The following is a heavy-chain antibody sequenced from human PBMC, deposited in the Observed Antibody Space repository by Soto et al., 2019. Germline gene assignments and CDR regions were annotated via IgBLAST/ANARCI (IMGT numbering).Heavy chain of an antibody. J-gene: IGHJ6*02. CDR1: GFTFSSYG. CDR3: VKDRRTKAYGMDV. V-gene: IGHV3-30*18. Sequence: QVQLVESGGGVVQPGRSLRLSCAASGFTFSSYGVHWVRQAPSRGLEWVAVISDDGTRKHYGDSVKGRFTISRDNSQNTLYLQMNSLRAEDTAVYYCVKDRRTKAYGMDVWGQGTTVTVSS. CDR2: ISDDGTRK. D-gene: IGHD2-21*01.